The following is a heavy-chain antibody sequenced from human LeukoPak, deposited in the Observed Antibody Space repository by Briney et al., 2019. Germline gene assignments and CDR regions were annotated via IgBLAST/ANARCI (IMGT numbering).Heavy chain of an antibody. Sequence: PSETLSLTCAVYSGSFSGYYWSWIRQPPGKGLEWIGYIYYSGSTYYNPSLKSRVTISVDTSKNQFSLKLSSMTAADTAVYYCARDRTGTAYFDYWGQGTLVTVSS. CDR3: ARDRTGTAYFDY. D-gene: IGHD1-7*01. CDR1: SGSFSGYY. V-gene: IGHV4-34*09. J-gene: IGHJ4*02. CDR2: IYYSGST.